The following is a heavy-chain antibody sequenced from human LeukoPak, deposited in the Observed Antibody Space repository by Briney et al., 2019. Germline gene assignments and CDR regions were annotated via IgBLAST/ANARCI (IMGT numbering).Heavy chain of an antibody. CDR2: ISSSSSYI. Sequence: GGSLRLSCAASGFTFSSYSMNWVRQAPGKGLEWVSSISSSSSYIYYADSVKGRFTISRDNAKNSLYLQMNSLRAEDTAVYYCARDPGYSSGWFPWGAFDIWGQGTMVTVSS. J-gene: IGHJ3*02. CDR1: GFTFSSYS. V-gene: IGHV3-21*01. D-gene: IGHD6-19*01. CDR3: ARDPGYSSGWFPWGAFDI.